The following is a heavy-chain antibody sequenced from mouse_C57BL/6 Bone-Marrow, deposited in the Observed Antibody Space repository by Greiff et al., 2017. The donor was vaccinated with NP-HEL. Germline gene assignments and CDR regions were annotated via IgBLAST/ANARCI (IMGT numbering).Heavy chain of an antibody. Sequence: QVQLQQSGAELVRPGASVKLSCKASGYTFTDYYINWVKQRPGQGLEWIARIYPGSGNTYYNEKFKGKATLSAEKSSSTAYMQLSSLTSEDSAVYFCARGGAQATSFDDWGQGTTLTVSS. CDR3: ARGGAQATSFDD. V-gene: IGHV1-76*01. D-gene: IGHD3-2*02. CDR2: IYPGSGNT. CDR1: GYTFTDYY. J-gene: IGHJ2*01.